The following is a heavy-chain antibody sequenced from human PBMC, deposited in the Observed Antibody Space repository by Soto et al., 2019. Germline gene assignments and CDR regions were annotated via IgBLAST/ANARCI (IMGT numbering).Heavy chain of an antibody. CDR3: AADELGYCSSTSCYDPGEEYYGMDV. J-gene: IGHJ6*02. V-gene: IGHV1-58*01. Sequence: QLVQSGAEVKKPGTSVKVSCKASGFTFTSSAVQWVRQARGQRLEWIGWIVVGSGNTNYAQKFQERVTITRDMSTSTAYMELSSLRSEDTAVYYCAADELGYCSSTSCYDPGEEYYGMDVWGQGTTVTVSS. CDR1: GFTFTSSA. D-gene: IGHD2-2*01. CDR2: IVVGSGNT.